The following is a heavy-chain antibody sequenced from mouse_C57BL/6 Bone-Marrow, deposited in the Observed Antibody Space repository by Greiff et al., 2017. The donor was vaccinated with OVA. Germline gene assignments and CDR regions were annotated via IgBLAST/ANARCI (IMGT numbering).Heavy chain of an antibody. CDR3: AGGYCYGSRKNPFDY. J-gene: IGHJ3*01. D-gene: IGHD1-1*01. CDR2: IDPSDSYT. CDR1: GYTFTSYW. Sequence: QVQLQQSGAELVMPGASVKLSCKASGYTFTSYWMHWVKQRPGQGLEWIGEIDPSDSYTNYNQKFKGKSTLTVDKSSSTAYMQLSSLTSEDSAVYYCAGGYCYGSRKNPFDYWGQGTLVTVSA. V-gene: IGHV1-69*01.